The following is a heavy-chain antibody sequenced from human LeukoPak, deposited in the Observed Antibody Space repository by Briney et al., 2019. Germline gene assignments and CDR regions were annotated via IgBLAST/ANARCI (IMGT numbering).Heavy chain of an antibody. D-gene: IGHD6-19*01. J-gene: IGHJ4*02. CDR3: AKDRSSSGWYGNPNPHFDY. CDR1: GFTFSNAW. Sequence: GESLRLSCAGSGFTFSNAWMNWVRQAPGKGLEWLGRIKSKPDGGTTDYAAPVKGRFTISRDDSKTTVYLQMNSLRAEDTAVYYCAKDRSSSGWYGNPNPHFDYWGQGTLVTVSS. V-gene: IGHV3-15*01. CDR2: IKSKPDGGTT.